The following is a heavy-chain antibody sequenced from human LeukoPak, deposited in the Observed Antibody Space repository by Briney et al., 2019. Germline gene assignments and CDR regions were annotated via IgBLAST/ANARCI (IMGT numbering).Heavy chain of an antibody. V-gene: IGHV4-30-4*01. D-gene: IGHD1-26*01. Sequence: TSETLSLTCTVSGGSISSGDYYWSWIRQPPGKGLEWIGYIYYSGGTYYNPSLKSRVTISVDTSKNQFSLKLSSVTAADTAVYYCARDPGRRVGASYFDYWGQGTLVTVSS. CDR2: IYYSGGT. J-gene: IGHJ4*02. CDR3: ARDPGRRVGASYFDY. CDR1: GGSISSGDYY.